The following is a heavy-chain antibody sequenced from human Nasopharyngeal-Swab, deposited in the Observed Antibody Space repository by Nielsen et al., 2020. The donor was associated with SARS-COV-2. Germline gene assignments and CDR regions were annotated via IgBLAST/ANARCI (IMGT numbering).Heavy chain of an antibody. CDR3: ASDLAYCGGDCYGNAFDI. J-gene: IGHJ3*02. CDR2: ISSSGSTI. V-gene: IGHV3-11*04. D-gene: IGHD2-21*02. CDR1: GFTFSDYY. Sequence: GGSLRLSCAASGFTFSDYYMSWIRQAPGKGLEWVSYISSSGSTIYYADSVKGRFTIFRDNAKNSLYLQMNSLRAEDTAVYYCASDLAYCGGDCYGNAFDIWGQGTMVTVSS.